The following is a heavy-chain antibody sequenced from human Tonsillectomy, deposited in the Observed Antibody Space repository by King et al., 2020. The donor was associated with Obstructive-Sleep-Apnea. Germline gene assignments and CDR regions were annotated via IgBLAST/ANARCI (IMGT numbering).Heavy chain of an antibody. J-gene: IGHJ6*02. Sequence: VQLQESGPRLVKPSQTLSLTCSVSGGSIDTYYWNWIRQPPGKGLEWIGYIYYTGSTNYNPSLKSRVSMSVDTSKNQFSLKLSSVTAADTAVYYCAREEFGDWNHYYFYGMDVWGQGTTVTVSS. V-gene: IGHV4-59*01. CDR2: IYYTGST. CDR1: GGSIDTYY. CDR3: AREEFGDWNHYYFYGMDV. D-gene: IGHD3-10*01.